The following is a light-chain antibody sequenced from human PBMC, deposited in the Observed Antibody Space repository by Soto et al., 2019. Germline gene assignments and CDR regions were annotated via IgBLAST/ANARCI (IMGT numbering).Light chain of an antibody. CDR2: EVS. Sequence: QSALTQPPSASGSPGQSVTISCTGTSSDVGGYKYVSWYQHHPGKAPKLMIYEVSKRPSGVPDRFSGSKSGNTASLTVSGLQAEDEADYYCSSYINSITFVVFGGGTKLTVL. J-gene: IGLJ2*01. V-gene: IGLV2-8*01. CDR1: SSDVGGYKY. CDR3: SSYINSITFVV.